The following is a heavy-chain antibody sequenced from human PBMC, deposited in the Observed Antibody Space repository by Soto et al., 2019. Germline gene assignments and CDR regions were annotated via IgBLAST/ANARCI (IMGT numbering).Heavy chain of an antibody. V-gene: IGHV3-23*01. D-gene: IGHD3-10*01. CDR1: GFAFNTYA. CDR3: ANSDRGGSGNSNF. J-gene: IGHJ4*02. Sequence: EVHLLESGGGLVQPGGSLRLSCAASGFAFNTYAMDWVRQAPGKGLEWVSSISGSGDRTYYADSVKGRFTISRDNSENTLYLEMNSLRAEDTAVYYCANSDRGGSGNSNFWGQGTLVTVS. CDR2: ISGSGDRT.